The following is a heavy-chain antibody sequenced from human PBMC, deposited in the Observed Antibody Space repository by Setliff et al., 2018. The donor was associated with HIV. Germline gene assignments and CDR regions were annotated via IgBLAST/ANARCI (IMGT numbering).Heavy chain of an antibody. Sequence: SGPTLVNPTQTLTLTCTFSGFSLDTIGVGVGWIRQPPGKALEWLALIYWNGNKLYSPSLDGRLNITKGTSRDQVVLTMTNLDPVDKATYYCVSGRASPYWYFDLWGRGTLVTVSS. J-gene: IGHJ2*01. CDR3: VSGRASPYWYFDL. V-gene: IGHV2-5*01. CDR2: IYWNGNK. CDR1: GFSLDTIGVG.